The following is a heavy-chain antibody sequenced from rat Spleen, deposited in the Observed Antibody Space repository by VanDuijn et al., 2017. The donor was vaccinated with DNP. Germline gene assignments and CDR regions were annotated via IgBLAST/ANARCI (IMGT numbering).Heavy chain of an antibody. V-gene: IGHV5S10*01. CDR2: IIYDGSSS. D-gene: IGHD1-11*01. Sequence: EVQLVESGGGLVQPGNSLRLSCAASGFSFSDYAMAWVRQSPKKGLEWVATIIYDGSSSFYRDSVKGRFTISRDYAKTTLYLQMDSLRSEDTATYYCITFEGRNAWGQGTSVTVSS. CDR1: GFSFSDYA. J-gene: IGHJ4*01. CDR3: ITFEGRNA.